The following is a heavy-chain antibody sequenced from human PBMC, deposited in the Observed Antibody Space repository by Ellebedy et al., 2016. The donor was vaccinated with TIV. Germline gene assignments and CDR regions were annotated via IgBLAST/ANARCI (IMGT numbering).Heavy chain of an antibody. CDR2: ISAYTGDT. CDR3: ARDMVQGMVARYLWFDY. V-gene: IGHV1-18*01. D-gene: IGHD2-8*01. CDR1: GYAFGSYS. J-gene: IGHJ4*02. Sequence: ASVKVSCKASGYAFGSYSISWVRQAPGQGLEWVGWISAYTGDTNYAQNVQGRVASTTDSSTRTAYMELRSLRSDDTAVYYCARDMVQGMVARYLWFDYWGQGTQVTVSS.